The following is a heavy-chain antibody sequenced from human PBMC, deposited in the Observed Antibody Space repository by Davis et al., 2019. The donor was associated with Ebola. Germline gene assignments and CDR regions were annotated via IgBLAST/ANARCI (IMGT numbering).Heavy chain of an antibody. CDR1: GFTFNNFA. CDR2: IEHHGRT. J-gene: IGHJ4*02. Sequence: PGGSLRLSCAASGFTFNNFAMSWVRQAPGKGLEWIGYIEHHGRTEYIPSLNNRVTISLDTSKNQFSLKMNSVTAADTAVYYCARGVYGAYFDYWGQGTLVTVSS. CDR3: ARGVYGAYFDY. D-gene: IGHD4-17*01. V-gene: IGHV4-59*01.